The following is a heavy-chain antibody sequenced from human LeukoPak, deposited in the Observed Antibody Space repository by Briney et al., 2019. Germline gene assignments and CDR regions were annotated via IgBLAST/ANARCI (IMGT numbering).Heavy chain of an antibody. CDR3: ARGYSSSWLDY. D-gene: IGHD6-13*01. J-gene: IGHJ4*02. CDR1: GYTFTTYD. Sequence: GASVKVSCKASGYTFTTYDINWVRQATGQGLEWMGWISAYNGYTNYAQKLQGRVTMTTDTSTSTAYMELRSLRSDDTAVYYCARGYSSSWLDYWGQGTLVTVSS. V-gene: IGHV1-18*01. CDR2: ISAYNGYT.